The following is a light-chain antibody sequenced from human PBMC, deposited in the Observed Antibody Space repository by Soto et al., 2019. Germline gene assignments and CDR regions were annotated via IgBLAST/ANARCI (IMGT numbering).Light chain of an antibody. CDR1: QSVLYSSNNKNY. V-gene: IGKV4-1*01. CDR2: WAS. J-gene: IGKJ1*01. Sequence: DIVMTQSPESLAVSLGERATINCKSSQSVLYSSNNKNYLAWYQQKPAQPPKLLIYWASTRESGVPDRFSGSGSGTDFTLTISSLQAEDVAVYDCQQYYNTPWTFGQGTKVEIK. CDR3: QQYYNTPWT.